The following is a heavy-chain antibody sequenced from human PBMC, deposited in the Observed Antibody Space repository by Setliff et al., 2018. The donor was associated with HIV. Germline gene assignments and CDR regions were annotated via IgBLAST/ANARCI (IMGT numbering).Heavy chain of an antibody. V-gene: IGHV2-5*01. CDR3: AHRLISWFGELGMDV. D-gene: IGHD3-10*01. CDR1: GFSLSTSGVG. CDR2: IYWNDDK. Sequence: SGPTLVNPTQTLTLTCTFSGFSLSTSGVGVGWIRQPPGKALEWLALIYWNDDKRYSPSLKSRLTITKDTSKNQVVLTMTNMDPVDTATYYCAHRLISWFGELGMDVWGQGTKGTVSS. J-gene: IGHJ6*02.